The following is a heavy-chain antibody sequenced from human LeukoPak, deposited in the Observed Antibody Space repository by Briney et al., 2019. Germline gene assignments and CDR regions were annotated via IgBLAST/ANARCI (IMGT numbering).Heavy chain of an antibody. CDR3: ARIAKDCGGDCFADY. V-gene: IGHV3-66*01. CDR2: IYYGGST. D-gene: IGHD2-21*01. J-gene: IGHJ4*02. Sequence: GGSLRLSCAPSALTVSGNSVTWIRQIPGEGLEWVSAIYYGGSTFYADSVKGRFIISRDTSKNTWTLQMNSLRVEDTAVYYCARIAKDCGGDCFADYWGQETLVTVSS. CDR1: ALTVSGNS.